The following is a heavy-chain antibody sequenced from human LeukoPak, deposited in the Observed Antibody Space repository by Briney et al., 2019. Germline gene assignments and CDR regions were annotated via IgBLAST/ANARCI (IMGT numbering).Heavy chain of an antibody. J-gene: IGHJ6*02. D-gene: IGHD2-21*01. CDR2: INPNSGGT. CDR3: ARDARGVVIPYGMDV. CDR1: GYTFTGYY. V-gene: IGHV1-2*02. Sequence: ASVKVSCKASGYTFTGYYMHWVRQAPGQGLEWMGWINPNSGGTNYAQKFQGRVTMTRDTSISTAYMELSRLRSDDTAVYYSARDARGVVIPYGMDVWGQGTTVTVSS.